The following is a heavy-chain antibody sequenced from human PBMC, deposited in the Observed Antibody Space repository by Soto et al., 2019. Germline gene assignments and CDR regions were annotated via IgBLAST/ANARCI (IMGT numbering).Heavy chain of an antibody. Sequence: QVQLVQSGAEVKKPGSSVKVSCKASGGTFSSYAISWVRQAPGQGLEWMGGSIPIFGTANYAQKFQGRVTITADESTSTAYMELSSLRSEDTAVYYCARGGRIVVVPAAIVNGMDVWGQGTTVTVSS. CDR2: SIPIFGTA. CDR1: GGTFSSYA. V-gene: IGHV1-69*01. J-gene: IGHJ6*02. CDR3: ARGGRIVVVPAAIVNGMDV. D-gene: IGHD2-2*02.